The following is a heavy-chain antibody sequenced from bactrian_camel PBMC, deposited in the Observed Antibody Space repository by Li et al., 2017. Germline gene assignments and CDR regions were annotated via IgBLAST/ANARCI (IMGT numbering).Heavy chain of an antibody. CDR1: GYTLPMN. J-gene: IGHJ6*01. V-gene: IGHV3S53*01. Sequence: HVQLVESGGGSVQAGGSLRLSCVASGYTLPMNMGWFRRLPGQEREGVAAIAGDGRTNYADSVKGRFTISQDVVKNLAYLQMNDLKPEDTAVYYCAAEGPSWDSDSCVNSEIGYWGQGTQVTVS. CDR2: IAGDGRT. CDR3: AAEGPSWDSDSCVNSEIGY.